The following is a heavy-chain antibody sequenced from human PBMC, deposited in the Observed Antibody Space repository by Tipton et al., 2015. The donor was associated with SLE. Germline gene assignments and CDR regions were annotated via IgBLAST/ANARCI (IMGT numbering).Heavy chain of an antibody. CDR1: GFTFSSYA. Sequence: LRLSCAASGFTFSSYAMSWIRQPPKQGLEWIGWIYHTGSTDYNPSLKSRVTISVDTSKNQFSLRLSSVTAADTAVYYCATQGYYDSSFDYWGQGTLVTVSS. V-gene: IGHV4-59*08. D-gene: IGHD3-16*01. CDR3: ATQGYYDSSFDY. J-gene: IGHJ4*02. CDR2: IYHTGST.